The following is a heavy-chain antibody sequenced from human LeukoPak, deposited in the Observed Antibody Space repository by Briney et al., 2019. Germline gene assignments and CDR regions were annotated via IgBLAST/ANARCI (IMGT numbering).Heavy chain of an antibody. CDR3: ATESLPYYDSSGYPNPFDY. J-gene: IGHJ4*02. D-gene: IGHD3-22*01. Sequence: ASVKVSCKASGYTFTGYYMHWVRQAPGKGLEWMGGFDPEDGETIYAQKFQGRVTMTEDTSTDTAYMELSSLRSEDTAVYYCATESLPYYDSSGYPNPFDYWGQGTLVTVSS. V-gene: IGHV1-24*01. CDR1: GYTFTGYY. CDR2: FDPEDGET.